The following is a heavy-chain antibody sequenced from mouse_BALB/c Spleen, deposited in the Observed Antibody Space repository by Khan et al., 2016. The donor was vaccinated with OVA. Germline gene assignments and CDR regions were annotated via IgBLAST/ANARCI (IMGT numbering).Heavy chain of an antibody. CDR3: TRHGNYVSFDY. J-gene: IGHJ2*01. V-gene: IGHV5-12-2*01. Sequence: EVQLVESGGGLVQPGGSLKLSCAASGFTFSSYIMSWVRQTPEKRLEWVAYISNGGGSTYYPDTVKGRITISRDNAKHTLYLQKSSLKSEDTAMYYCTRHGNYVSFDYWGQGTTLTVSS. CDR1: GFTFSSYI. D-gene: IGHD2-1*01. CDR2: ISNGGGST.